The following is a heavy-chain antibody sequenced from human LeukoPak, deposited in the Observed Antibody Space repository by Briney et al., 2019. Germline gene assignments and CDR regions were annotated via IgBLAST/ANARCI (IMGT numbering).Heavy chain of an antibody. D-gene: IGHD1-26*01. CDR2: IIPIFGSA. Sequence: SVKVSCKASGYTFTSYGISWVRQAPGQGLEWMGEIIPIFGSANYAQRFQGRVTITTDESTSTAYMELSSLRSEDTAVYYCVRDRGGSYSGDWIDPWGQGTLVTVSS. CDR3: VRDRGGSYSGDWIDP. J-gene: IGHJ5*02. V-gene: IGHV1-69*05. CDR1: GYTFTSYG.